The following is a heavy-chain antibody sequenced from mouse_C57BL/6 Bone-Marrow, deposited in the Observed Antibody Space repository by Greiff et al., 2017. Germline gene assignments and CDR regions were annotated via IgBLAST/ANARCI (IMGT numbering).Heavy chain of an antibody. CDR2: ISSGGDYI. Sequence: EVHLVESGEGLVKPGGSLKLSCAASGFTFSSYAMSWVRQTPEKRLEWVAYISSGGDYIYYADTVKGRFTISRDNARNTLYLQMSSLKSEDTAMYYCKRVGIYYYGRAWFAYWGQGTLVTVSA. D-gene: IGHD1-1*01. J-gene: IGHJ3*01. CDR3: KRVGIYYYGRAWFAY. CDR1: GFTFSSYA. V-gene: IGHV5-9-1*02.